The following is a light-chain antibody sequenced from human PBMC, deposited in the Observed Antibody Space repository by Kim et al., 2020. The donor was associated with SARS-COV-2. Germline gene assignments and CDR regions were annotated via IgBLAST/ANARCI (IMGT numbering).Light chain of an antibody. CDR1: RLRRYY. CDR2: AKD. Sequence: AWGQTARITCKGERLRRYYASWYQQRPGRGPVLFIYAKDNRPSGIPDRFSGSSAGNIASLTITGAQAEDEADYYCNSRDNSGASYVFGTGTKVTVL. V-gene: IGLV3-19*01. CDR3: NSRDNSGASYV. J-gene: IGLJ1*01.